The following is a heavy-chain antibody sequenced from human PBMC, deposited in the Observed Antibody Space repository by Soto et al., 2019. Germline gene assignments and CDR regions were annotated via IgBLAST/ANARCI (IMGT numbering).Heavy chain of an antibody. V-gene: IGHV1-18*04. D-gene: IGHD3-16*01. CDR1: GYPFTGYG. Sequence: GASVKVSCKASGYPFTGYGISWVRQAPGQGLEWMGWISGYNGNTDYAQNLQGRVTMTMDTSTNTAYMEVKTLRSDDTALYYCARVPNYVSRFRLRLYGMDVWGHGTTVTVSS. CDR3: ARVPNYVSRFRLRLYGMDV. CDR2: ISGYNGNT. J-gene: IGHJ6*02.